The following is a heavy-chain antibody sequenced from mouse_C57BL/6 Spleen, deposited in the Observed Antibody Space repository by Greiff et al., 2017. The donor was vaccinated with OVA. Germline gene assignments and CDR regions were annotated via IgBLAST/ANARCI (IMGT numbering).Heavy chain of an antibody. J-gene: IGHJ2*01. V-gene: IGHV1-72*01. CDR3: ARWRDFDY. Sequence: VQLQQSGAELARPGASVKLSCKASGYTFTSYGISWVKQRTGQGLEWIGRIDPNSGGTKYNEKFKSKATLTVDKPSSTAYMQLSSLTSEDSAVYYCARWRDFDYWGQGTTLTVSS. CDR1: GYTFTSYG. CDR2: IDPNSGGT.